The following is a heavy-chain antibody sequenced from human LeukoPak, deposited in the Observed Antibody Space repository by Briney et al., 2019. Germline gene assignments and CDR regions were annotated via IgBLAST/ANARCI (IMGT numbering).Heavy chain of an antibody. D-gene: IGHD3-16*01. J-gene: IGHJ5*02. CDR2: IYPSDSDA. V-gene: IGHV5-51*01. CDR3: GRGRTGFYSDYGCSHNWVDP. CDR1: GYRFTDYW. Sequence: KPGESLTISCQTSGYRFTDYWIGWVRQMPGKSLEWVGIIYPSDSDARFSPSFQGQDTMSVDRSTNTAYLHWSTLTASDTGIYFCGRGRTGFYSDYGCSHNWVDPWGQGTLVTVSS.